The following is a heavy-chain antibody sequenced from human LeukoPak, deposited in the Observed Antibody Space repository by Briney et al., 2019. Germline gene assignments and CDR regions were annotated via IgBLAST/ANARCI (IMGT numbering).Heavy chain of an antibody. Sequence: ARSLRLSCAASAFTFSSYGMHWVRQAPGKGLEWVAVIWYDGSNKCYADSVKGRFTISRDNSKNTLYLQMNSLRAEDTAVYYCAGDYGEYYYGMDVWRQGTTVTVSS. J-gene: IGHJ6*02. D-gene: IGHD4-17*01. CDR1: AFTFSSYG. CDR3: AGDYGEYYYGMDV. CDR2: IWYDGSNK. V-gene: IGHV3-33*01.